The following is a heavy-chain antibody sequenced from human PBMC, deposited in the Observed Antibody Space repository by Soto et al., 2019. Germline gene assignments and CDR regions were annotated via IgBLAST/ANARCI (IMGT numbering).Heavy chain of an antibody. Sequence: SETLSLTCTVSGGSISSYYWSWIRQPPGKGLEWIGYMSHSGTTDYSTSLKSRVTISVDTSKNQFSLKLSSVTAADTAVYYCAREGGDWAAARYYYYGMDVWGQGTTVTVSS. CDR3: AREGGDWAAARYYYYGMDV. J-gene: IGHJ6*02. CDR1: GGSISSYY. D-gene: IGHD6-13*01. CDR2: MSHSGTT. V-gene: IGHV4-59*01.